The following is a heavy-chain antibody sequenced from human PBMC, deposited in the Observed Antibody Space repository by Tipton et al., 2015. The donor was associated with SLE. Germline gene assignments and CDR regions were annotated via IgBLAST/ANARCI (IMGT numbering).Heavy chain of an antibody. Sequence: SLRLSCAASGFTFSSYGMHWVRQAPGKGLEWVAFIRYDGSNKYYADSVKGRFTISRDNSKNTLYLQMNSLRAEDTAVYYCVRGFNWNLPTDYWGQGTLVTVSS. CDR3: VRGFNWNLPTDY. D-gene: IGHD1-7*01. CDR1: GFTFSSYG. CDR2: IRYDGSNK. V-gene: IGHV3-30*02. J-gene: IGHJ4*02.